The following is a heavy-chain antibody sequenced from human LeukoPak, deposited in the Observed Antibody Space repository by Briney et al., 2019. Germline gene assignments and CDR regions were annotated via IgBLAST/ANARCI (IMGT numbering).Heavy chain of an antibody. D-gene: IGHD3-22*01. Sequence: VSVKVSCKASGYTFTSYGISWVRQAPGQGLEWMGWISAYNGNTNYAQKLQGRVTMTTDTSTSTAYMELRSLRSDDTAVYYCARDLHYYDSSGYYLDYWGQGTLVTVSS. V-gene: IGHV1-18*01. CDR1: GYTFTSYG. CDR2: ISAYNGNT. J-gene: IGHJ4*02. CDR3: ARDLHYYDSSGYYLDY.